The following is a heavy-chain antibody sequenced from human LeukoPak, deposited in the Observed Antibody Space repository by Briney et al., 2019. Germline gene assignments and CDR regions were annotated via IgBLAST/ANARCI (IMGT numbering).Heavy chain of an antibody. CDR1: GFTFSNAW. CDR2: IKSKKDGGTT. D-gene: IGHD3-16*01. CDR3: STFADDGY. V-gene: IGHV3-15*01. J-gene: IGHJ4*02. Sequence: SGGSLRLSCAASGFTFSNAWMSWVRQAPGKGLEWVGRIKSKKDGGTTDYATPVKGRFTISRDDSKNTVYLQMNSLKTEGTALYYCSTFADDGYWGQGTLVTASS.